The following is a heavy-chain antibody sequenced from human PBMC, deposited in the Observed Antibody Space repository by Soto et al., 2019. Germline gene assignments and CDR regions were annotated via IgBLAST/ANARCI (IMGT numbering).Heavy chain of an antibody. V-gene: IGHV4-39*01. CDR1: GGSISSSSYY. J-gene: IGHJ4*02. CDR2: IYYSGST. CDR3: ARQVVVTTVTTSLGAL. Sequence: SETLSLTCTVSGGSISSSSYYWGWIRQPPGKGLEWIGSIYYSGSTYYNPSLKSRVTISVDTSKNQFSLKLSSVTAADTAVYYCARQVVVTTVTTSLGALWGQGTLVTVSS. D-gene: IGHD4-17*01.